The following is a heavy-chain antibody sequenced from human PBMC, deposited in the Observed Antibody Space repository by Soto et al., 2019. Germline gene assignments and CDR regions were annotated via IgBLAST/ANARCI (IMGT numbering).Heavy chain of an antibody. D-gene: IGHD3-10*01. CDR3: ARVEAPFGESLH. V-gene: IGHV1-18*01. J-gene: IGHJ4*02. CDR2: ISPDDGNT. CDR1: GYTFSIYT. Sequence: ASVKVSCKTSGYTFSIYTIACVLQAPGQGLEWLGWISPDDGNTEYEQKFQGRVTMTADTLTNNAYMELRSLKYDDTAVYYCARVEAPFGESLHWGQGTPVTVSS.